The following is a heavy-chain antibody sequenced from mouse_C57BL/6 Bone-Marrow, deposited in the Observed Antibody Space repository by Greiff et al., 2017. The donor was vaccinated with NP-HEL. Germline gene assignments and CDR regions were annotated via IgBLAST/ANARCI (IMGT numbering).Heavy chain of an antibody. J-gene: IGHJ1*03. CDR3: ARDGGGSSSDVDV. Sequence: EVKLMESEGGLVQPGSSMKLSCTASGFTFSDYYMAWVRQVPEKGLEWVANINYDGSSTYYLDSLKSRFIISIDNAKNMLYLQMSSRKSEDTATDDWARDGGGSSSDVDVWGTGTTVTVAS. D-gene: IGHD1-1*01. V-gene: IGHV5-16*01. CDR2: INYDGSST. CDR1: GFTFSDYY.